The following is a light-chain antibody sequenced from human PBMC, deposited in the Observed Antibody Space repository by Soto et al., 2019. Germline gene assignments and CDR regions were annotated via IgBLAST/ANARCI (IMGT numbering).Light chain of an antibody. J-gene: IGKJ2*01. V-gene: IGKV1-5*03. CDR2: KAS. CDR1: QSINRW. CDR3: QQYSTYPYI. Sequence: DIKMKQSPSTVSASDGDRVTITCRASQSINRWLAWYQQKPGKAPKLLIYKASTLESGVPSRFSGGGIGTEFSLSISSLQPDDFATYYCQQYSTYPYIFGQGTKVDIK.